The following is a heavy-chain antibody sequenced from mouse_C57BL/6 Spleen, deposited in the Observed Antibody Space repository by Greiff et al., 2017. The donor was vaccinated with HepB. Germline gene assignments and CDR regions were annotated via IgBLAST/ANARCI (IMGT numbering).Heavy chain of an antibody. Sequence: DVMLVESGGGLVKPGGSLKLSCAASGFTFSDYGMHWVRQAPEKGLEWVAYISSGSSTIYYADTVKGRFTISRDNAKNTLFLQMTSLRSEDTAMYYCARRFYYYGSRDAMDYWGQGTSVTVSS. D-gene: IGHD1-1*01. J-gene: IGHJ4*01. CDR1: GFTFSDYG. V-gene: IGHV5-17*01. CDR2: ISSGSSTI. CDR3: ARRFYYYGSRDAMDY.